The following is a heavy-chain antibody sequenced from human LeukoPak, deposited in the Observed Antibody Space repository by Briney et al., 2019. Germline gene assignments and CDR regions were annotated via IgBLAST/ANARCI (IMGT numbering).Heavy chain of an antibody. CDR3: ARNFAS. V-gene: IGHV3-48*03. CDR1: GFTFSSYG. Sequence: LSGGSLSLSCAASGFTFSSYGMNWVRQAPGKGLEWVSYISNSGSTMYYADSVRGRFTISRDNAKNSLYLQMNSLRAEDTAVYYCARNFASWGQGTLVTVSS. CDR2: ISNSGSTM. J-gene: IGHJ4*02.